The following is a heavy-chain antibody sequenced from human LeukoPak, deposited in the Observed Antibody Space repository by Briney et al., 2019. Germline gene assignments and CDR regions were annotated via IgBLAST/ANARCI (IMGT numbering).Heavy chain of an antibody. V-gene: IGHV3-33*01. Sequence: GRSLRLSCAASGFTFSSYGMHRVRQAPGKGLEWVAVIWYDGSNKYYADSVKGRFTISRDNSKNTLYLQMNSLRAEDTAVYYCARSVYSSPDYWGQGTLVTVSS. D-gene: IGHD6-13*01. J-gene: IGHJ4*02. CDR1: GFTFSSYG. CDR2: IWYDGSNK. CDR3: ARSVYSSPDY.